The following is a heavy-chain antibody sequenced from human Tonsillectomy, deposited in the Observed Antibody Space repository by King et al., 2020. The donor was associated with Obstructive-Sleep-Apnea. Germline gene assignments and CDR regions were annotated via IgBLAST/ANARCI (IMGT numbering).Heavy chain of an antibody. J-gene: IGHJ4*02. V-gene: IGHV5-51*01. D-gene: IGHD3-22*01. CDR1: GYSFTSYL. Sequence: QLGQSGAEVKKPGESLKLSCQVSGYSFTSYLIAWVRQMPGKGLEWMGIVYPCDSDTSYIPSFQGQVTFLADKSTSPASLQGSSPKASDTAMYYCARLFGDSSAYNDYWGQGTLVTVSS. CDR2: VYPCDSDT. CDR3: ARLFGDSSAYNDY.